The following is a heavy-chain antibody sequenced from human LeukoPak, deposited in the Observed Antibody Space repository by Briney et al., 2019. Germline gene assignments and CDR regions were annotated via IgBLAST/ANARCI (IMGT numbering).Heavy chain of an antibody. J-gene: IGHJ4*02. D-gene: IGHD3-3*01. V-gene: IGHV3-21*01. CDR2: ISSSSSYI. CDR3: ARDSRNTNYDFWSGYYDVFDY. CDR1: GFTFSSYS. Sequence: PGGSLRLSCAASGFTFSSYSMNWVRQAPGKGLEWVSSISSSSSYIYYADSVKGRFTISRDNAKNSLYLQMNSLRAEDTAVYYCARDSRNTNYDFWSGYYDVFDYWGQGALVTVSS.